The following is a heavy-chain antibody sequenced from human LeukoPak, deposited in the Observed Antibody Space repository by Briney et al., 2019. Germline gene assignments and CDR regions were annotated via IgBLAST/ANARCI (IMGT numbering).Heavy chain of an antibody. D-gene: IGHD6-13*01. CDR1: GYTFTGYY. CDR3: AREPLADPRVPRPGGIAAAANGYYYYGMDV. J-gene: IGHJ6*04. Sequence: EASVKVSCKASGYTFTGYYMHWVRQAPGQGLEWMGWINPNSGGTNYAQKFQGWVTMTRDTSISTAYMELSRLRSDDTAVYYCAREPLADPRVPRPGGIAAAANGYYYYGMDVWGKGTTVTVSS. CDR2: INPNSGGT. V-gene: IGHV1-2*04.